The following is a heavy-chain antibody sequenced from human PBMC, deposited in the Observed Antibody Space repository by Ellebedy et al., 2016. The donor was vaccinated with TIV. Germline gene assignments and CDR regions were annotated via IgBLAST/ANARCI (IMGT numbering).Heavy chain of an antibody. CDR3: ARDDSRPGNGFDI. D-gene: IGHD1-1*01. CDR2: MGFGTANI. CDR1: GFTLSNFG. J-gene: IGHJ3*02. Sequence: GESLKISCEASGFTLSNFGMHWVRQSPGKGLEWVAVMGFGTANIYYAAAVKGRFTISRDNSQNTLYLQMNSLRAEDTAVYYCARDDSRPGNGFDIWGLGTMVTVSS. V-gene: IGHV3-33*01.